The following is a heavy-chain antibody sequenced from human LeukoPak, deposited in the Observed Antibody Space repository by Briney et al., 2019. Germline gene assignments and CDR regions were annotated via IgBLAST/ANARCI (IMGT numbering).Heavy chain of an antibody. CDR3: VKAPLRGYYFWSGLSSFDC. D-gene: IGHD3-3*01. CDR2: ISGRGDTS. CDR1: GFTFSSYP. J-gene: IGHJ4*02. V-gene: IGHV3-23*01. Sequence: RGSLRLSCAASGFTFSSYPMTWVRQAPGEGLEWVSTISGRGDTSFYADSVKGRFTISRDSSRNTLYLQMNSLTAEDTTVYYCVKAPLRGYYFWSGLSSFDCWGQGTLVTVSS.